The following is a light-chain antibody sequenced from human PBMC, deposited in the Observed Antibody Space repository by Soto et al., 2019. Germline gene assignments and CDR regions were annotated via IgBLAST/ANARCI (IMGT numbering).Light chain of an antibody. J-gene: IGLJ7*01. Sequence: QSALTQPRSVSGSPGQSVTISCTGTSRDVGGYNYVSWYQQHPGKAPKLMIYDVSKRPSGVPDRFSGSKSGNTASLTISGLQAEDEADYYCCSYAGSYTLAVFGGATQLTVL. CDR2: DVS. V-gene: IGLV2-11*01. CDR3: CSYAGSYTLAV. CDR1: SRDVGGYNY.